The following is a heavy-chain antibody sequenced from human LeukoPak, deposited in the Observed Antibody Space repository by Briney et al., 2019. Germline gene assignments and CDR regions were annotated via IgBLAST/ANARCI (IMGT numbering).Heavy chain of an antibody. Sequence: SQTLSLTCAISGDSVSSNSAAWNWIRQSPSRGLEWLGRTYYRSKWYNDYAVSVKSRITINPDTSKNQFSLQLNSVTPEDTAVYYCARGDCSGGSCYSDGYFDYRGQGTLVTVSS. CDR1: GDSVSSNSAA. CDR2: TYYRSKWYN. CDR3: ARGDCSGGSCYSDGYFDY. D-gene: IGHD2-15*01. J-gene: IGHJ4*02. V-gene: IGHV6-1*01.